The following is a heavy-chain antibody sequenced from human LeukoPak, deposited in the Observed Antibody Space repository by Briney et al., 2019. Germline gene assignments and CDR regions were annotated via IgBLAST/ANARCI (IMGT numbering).Heavy chain of an antibody. CDR3: RGELSSSNAFDI. CDR2: IYSGGST. D-gene: IGHD3-16*02. CDR1: GFTVSSNY. V-gene: IGHV3-53*01. Sequence: GGSLRLSCAASGFTVSSNYMSWVRQAPGKGLEWVSVIYSGGSTYYADSVKGRFTISRDNSKNTLYLQMNSLRAEDTAVYYCRGELSSSNAFDIWGQGTMVTVSS. J-gene: IGHJ3*02.